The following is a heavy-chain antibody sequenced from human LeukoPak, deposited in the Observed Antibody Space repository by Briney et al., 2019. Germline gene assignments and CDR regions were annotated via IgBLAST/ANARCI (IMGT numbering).Heavy chain of an antibody. CDR1: GASISSGSYY. CDR3: ARDGLTMIA. D-gene: IGHD3-22*01. CDR2: IYTGGST. J-gene: IGHJ5*02. V-gene: IGHV4-61*02. Sequence: PSQTLSLTCTVSGASISSGSYYWSWIRQPPGKGLEWIGRIYTGGSTNYNPSLKSRVTISADMSKNQFSLKLRSVTAADTAVYYCARDGLTMIAWGQGTLVTVSS.